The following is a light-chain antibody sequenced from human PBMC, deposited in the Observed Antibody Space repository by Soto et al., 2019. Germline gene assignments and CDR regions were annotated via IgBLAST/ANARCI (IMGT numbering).Light chain of an antibody. CDR1: ISNIGAGYD. V-gene: IGLV1-40*01. CDR3: QSYDNSLSGSDV. J-gene: IGLJ1*01. Sequence: QLVLTQPPSVSGAPGQRVTISCTGGISNIGAGYDVHWYQQLPGTAPKLLMYGNSNRPSGVPDRFSGSKSGTSASLAITGLQAEDEADYYCQSYDNSLSGSDVFGTGTKLTGL. CDR2: GNS.